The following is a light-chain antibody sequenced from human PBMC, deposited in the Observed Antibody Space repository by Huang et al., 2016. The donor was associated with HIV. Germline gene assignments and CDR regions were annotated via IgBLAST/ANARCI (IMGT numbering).Light chain of an antibody. CDR1: QSVSSN. CDR2: GAS. Sequence: EIVMTQSPATLSVSPGERATLSCRASQSVSSNLAWYQQKPGQAPRLRIYGASTRATGIPARVSGSGSGTEFTLTISSLQSEDFAVYYCQQYNNWPPWTFGQGTKVEIK. J-gene: IGKJ1*01. V-gene: IGKV3-15*01. CDR3: QQYNNWPPWT.